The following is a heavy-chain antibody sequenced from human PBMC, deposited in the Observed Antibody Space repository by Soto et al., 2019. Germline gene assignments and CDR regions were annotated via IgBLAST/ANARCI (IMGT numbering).Heavy chain of an antibody. D-gene: IGHD5-12*01. J-gene: IGHJ4*02. V-gene: IGHV1-46*01. CDR1: GYTFSNYC. CDR2: INPSGDST. CDR3: ARATRSGSPHFDH. Sequence: ASVKVSCKGAGYTFSNYCMHWVRQAPGQGLEWMGIINPSGDSTSYAQEFQGRVTMTRETSTSTLYMELSSLRSEDTAVYYCARATRSGSPHFDHWGQGTLVTVS.